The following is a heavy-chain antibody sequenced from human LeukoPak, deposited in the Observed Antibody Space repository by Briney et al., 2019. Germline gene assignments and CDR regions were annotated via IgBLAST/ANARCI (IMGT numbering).Heavy chain of an antibody. CDR3: ARGEYSYGSNYFDY. CDR1: GFTFSDYF. J-gene: IGHJ4*02. D-gene: IGHD5-18*01. CDR2: ISSSGSTI. V-gene: IGHV3-11*04. Sequence: KPGGSLGLSCAASGFTFSDYFMSWIRQAPGKGLEWVSYISSSGSTIYYADSVKGRFTISRDNAKNSLYLQMNSLRAEDTAVYYCARGEYSYGSNYFDYWGQGTLVTVSS.